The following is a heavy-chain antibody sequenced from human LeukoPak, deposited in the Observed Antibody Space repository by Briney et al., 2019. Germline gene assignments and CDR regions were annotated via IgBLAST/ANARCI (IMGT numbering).Heavy chain of an antibody. CDR3: ARAVPDYYDSSGYYRLEWDPSGFDY. J-gene: IGHJ4*02. D-gene: IGHD3-22*01. Sequence: PGRSLRLSCAASGFTFSSYAMHWVRQAPGKGLEWVAVISYDGSNKYYADSVKGRFTISRDNSKNTLYLQMDSLRAEDTAVYYCARAVPDYYDSSGYYRLEWDPSGFDYWGQGTLVTVSS. CDR1: GFTFSSYA. V-gene: IGHV3-30-3*01. CDR2: ISYDGSNK.